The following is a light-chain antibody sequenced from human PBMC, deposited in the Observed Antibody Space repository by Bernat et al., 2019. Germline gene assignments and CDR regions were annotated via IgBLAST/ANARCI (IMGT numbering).Light chain of an antibody. J-gene: IGLJ3*02. CDR2: EDN. V-gene: IGLV6-57*04. Sequence: NFMLTHPHSVSESPGKTLTISCTRSSGSITSNYVQWHQQHPCSAPTTVIYEDNQRPSGVPDRVPGSIDSSSNSASLTISGLTTEDEADYYWQSYDRSINWVFGGGTKLTVL. CDR1: SGSITSNY. CDR3: QSYDRSINWV.